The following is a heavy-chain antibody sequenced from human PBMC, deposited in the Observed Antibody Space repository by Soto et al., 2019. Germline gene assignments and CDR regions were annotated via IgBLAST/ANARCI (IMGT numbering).Heavy chain of an antibody. Sequence: GAPGKVSFKASGYTFSRYGISWVRQAPGQGLEWMGWISAYNGNTNYAQKLQGRVTMTTDTSTSTAYMELRSLRSDDTAVYYCAAMATESLAFDIWGQGTMVTVSS. CDR1: GYTFSRYG. CDR2: ISAYNGNT. CDR3: AAMATESLAFDI. J-gene: IGHJ3*02. V-gene: IGHV1-18*01.